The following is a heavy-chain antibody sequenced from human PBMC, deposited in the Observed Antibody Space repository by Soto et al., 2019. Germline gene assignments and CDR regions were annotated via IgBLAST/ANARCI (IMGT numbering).Heavy chain of an antibody. CDR2: ISGYSGDT. Sequence: QVLLVQSRPEVKNPGASLNISCKTSGYTFFGYDMSWVRQAPGQGLEWMGWISGYSGDTQYAQKFKGRVTLTRDISTSTVYMELRSLTSDDVATYYCARHRGPTTAENWFDPWGQGTLVIVSS. CDR1: GYTFFGYD. V-gene: IGHV1-18*03. J-gene: IGHJ5*02. CDR3: ARHRGPTTAENWFDP. D-gene: IGHD6-13*01.